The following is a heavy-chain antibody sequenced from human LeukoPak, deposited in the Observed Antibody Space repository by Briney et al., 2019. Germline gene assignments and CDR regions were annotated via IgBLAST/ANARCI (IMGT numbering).Heavy chain of an antibody. CDR1: GFTFSSYA. CDR2: ISGTGGST. CDR3: AKGRGVGATYYYYYYGMDV. J-gene: IGHJ6*02. Sequence: GGSLRLSCAASGFTFSSYAMSWVRQAPGKGLERVSSISGTGGSTYYADSVKGRFTISRDNSKNTLYLQMNSLRAEDTAVYYCAKGRGVGATYYYYYYGMDVWGQGTTVTVSS. V-gene: IGHV3-23*01. D-gene: IGHD1-26*01.